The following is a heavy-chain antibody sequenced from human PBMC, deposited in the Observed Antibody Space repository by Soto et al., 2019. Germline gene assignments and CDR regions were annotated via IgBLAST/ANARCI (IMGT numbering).Heavy chain of an antibody. Sequence: ASVKVSCKASGYTFTSYGISWVRQAPGQGLEWMGWISAYNGNTNYAQKLQGRVTMTTDTSTSTAYMELRSLRSDDTAVYYCARVVGYCSGGSCYPFDYWGQGTLVTVSS. J-gene: IGHJ4*02. D-gene: IGHD2-15*01. CDR1: GYTFTSYG. CDR2: ISAYNGNT. V-gene: IGHV1-18*01. CDR3: ARVVGYCSGGSCYPFDY.